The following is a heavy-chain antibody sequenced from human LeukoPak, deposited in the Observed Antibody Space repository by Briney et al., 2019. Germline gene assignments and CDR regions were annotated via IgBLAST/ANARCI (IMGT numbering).Heavy chain of an antibody. D-gene: IGHD2-15*01. CDR2: ISSSSSYI. CDR1: GFTFSSYS. CDR3: ARDRYCSGGSCIRGGFDP. J-gene: IGHJ5*02. Sequence: GGSLGLSCAASGFTFSSYSMNWVRQAPGKGLEWVSSISSSSSYIYYADSVKGRFTISRDNAKNSLYLQMNSLRAEDTAVYYCARDRYCSGGSCIRGGFDPWGQGTLVTVSS. V-gene: IGHV3-21*01.